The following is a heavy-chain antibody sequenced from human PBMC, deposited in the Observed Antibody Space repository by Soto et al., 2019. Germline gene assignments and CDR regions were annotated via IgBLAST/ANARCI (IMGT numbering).Heavy chain of an antibody. V-gene: IGHV4-39*01. CDR2: IYYSGST. J-gene: IGHJ5*02. CDR1: GGSISSSSYY. Sequence: SETLSLTCTVSGGSISSSSYYWGWIRQPPGKGLEWIGSIYYSGSTYYNPSLKSRVTISVDTSKNQFSLKLSSVTAADTAVYYCARLSRRVVVPAAMVDPWGQGTLVTVSS. CDR3: ARLSRRVVVPAAMVDP. D-gene: IGHD2-2*01.